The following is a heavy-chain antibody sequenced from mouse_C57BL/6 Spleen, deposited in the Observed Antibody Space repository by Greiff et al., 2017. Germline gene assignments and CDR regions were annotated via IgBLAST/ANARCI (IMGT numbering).Heavy chain of an antibody. Sequence: EVKLMESGGGLVKPGGSLKLSCAASGLTFSSYAMSWVRQTPEKRLEWVATISDGGSYTYYPDNVKGRFTISRDNAKNNLYLQMSHLKSEDTAMYYCARGGITTVVVFDYWGQGTTLTVSS. J-gene: IGHJ2*01. CDR2: ISDGGSYT. V-gene: IGHV5-4*03. CDR1: GLTFSSYA. D-gene: IGHD1-1*01. CDR3: ARGGITTVVVFDY.